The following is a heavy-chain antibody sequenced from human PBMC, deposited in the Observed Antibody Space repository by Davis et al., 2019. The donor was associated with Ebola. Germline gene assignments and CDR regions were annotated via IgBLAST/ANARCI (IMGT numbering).Heavy chain of an antibody. Sequence: AESLKTSCKGSGYSFTSYWISWVRQMPGKGLEWMGRIDPSDSYTNYSPSFQGHVTISADKSISTAYLQWSSLKASDTAMYYCARLPGDRGPLDYWGQGTLVTVSS. D-gene: IGHD7-27*01. V-gene: IGHV5-10-1*01. CDR2: IDPSDSYT. CDR3: ARLPGDRGPLDY. J-gene: IGHJ4*02. CDR1: GYSFTSYW.